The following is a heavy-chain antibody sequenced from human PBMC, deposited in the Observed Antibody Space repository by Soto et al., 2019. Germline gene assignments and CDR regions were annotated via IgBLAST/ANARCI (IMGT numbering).Heavy chain of an antibody. J-gene: IGHJ4*02. D-gene: IGHD5-18*01. V-gene: IGHV3-30*18. CDR3: AKATAMADFDY. CDR2: ISYDGSNK. CDR1: GFTFSSYG. Sequence: QVQLVESGGGVVQPGRSLRLSCAASGFTFSSYGMHWVRQAPGKGLEWVAVISYDGSNKYYADSVKGRFTISRDNSKNTLYLQMNSLRAEDTAVYYCAKATAMADFDYWGQGTLVTVSS.